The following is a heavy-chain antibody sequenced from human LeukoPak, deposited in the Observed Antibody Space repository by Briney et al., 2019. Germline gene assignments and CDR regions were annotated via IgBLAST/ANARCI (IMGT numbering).Heavy chain of an antibody. Sequence: VASVKVSCKASGYTFTSYGISWVRQAPGQGLEWMGWISAYNGNTNYAQKLQGRVTMTTGTSTSTAYMELGSLRSDDTAVYYCARESDSSGWYGYWGQGTLVTVSS. CDR1: GYTFTSYG. V-gene: IGHV1-18*01. CDR2: ISAYNGNT. J-gene: IGHJ4*02. D-gene: IGHD6-19*01. CDR3: ARESDSSGWYGY.